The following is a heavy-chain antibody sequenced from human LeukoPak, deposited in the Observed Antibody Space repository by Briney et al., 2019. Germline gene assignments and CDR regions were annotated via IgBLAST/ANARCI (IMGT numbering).Heavy chain of an antibody. D-gene: IGHD3-10*01. CDR2: IYYSGST. CDR1: GGSISSGDYY. V-gene: IGHV4-30-4*01. J-gene: IGHJ5*02. CDR3: ARGITMVRGVTWFDP. Sequence: PSETLSLTCTVSGGSISSGDYYWSWIRQPPGKGLEWIGYIYYSGSTYYNPSLKSRVTISVDTSKNQFSLKLSSVTAADTAVYYCARGITMVRGVTWFDPWGQGTLVTVSS.